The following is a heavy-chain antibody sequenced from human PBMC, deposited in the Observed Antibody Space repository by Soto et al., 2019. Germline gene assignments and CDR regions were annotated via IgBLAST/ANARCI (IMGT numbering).Heavy chain of an antibody. V-gene: IGHV4-4*02. Sequence: QVQLQESGPGLVKPSGTLSLTCTVSGGSINSDNWWNWVRQPPGKGLEWIGQIYHNGGTNYNPSLSGRDTISVDKSKNQFSLKLTSVTAADTAVYYCARWTRYSSSSFYFDYWGQGTLVTVSS. J-gene: IGHJ4*02. CDR2: IYHNGGT. CDR1: GGSINSDNW. CDR3: ARWTRYSSSSFYFDY. D-gene: IGHD6-13*01.